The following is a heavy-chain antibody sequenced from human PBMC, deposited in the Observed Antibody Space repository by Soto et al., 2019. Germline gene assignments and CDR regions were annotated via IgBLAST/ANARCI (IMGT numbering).Heavy chain of an antibody. J-gene: IGHJ5*02. CDR2: IIPILGIA. V-gene: IGHV1-69*04. CDR3: ARDKVVPAAMTPMYNWFDP. D-gene: IGHD2-2*01. CDR1: AGTFSSYT. Sequence: YCKASAGTFSSYTIILARQAHKKGLEWMGRIIPILGIANYAQKFQGRVTITADKSTSTAYMELSSLRSEDTAVYYCARDKVVPAAMTPMYNWFDPWGQGTLVTVSS.